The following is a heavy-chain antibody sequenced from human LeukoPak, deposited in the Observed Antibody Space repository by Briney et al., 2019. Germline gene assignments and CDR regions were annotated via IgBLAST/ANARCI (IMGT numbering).Heavy chain of an antibody. V-gene: IGHV4-4*07. CDR2: IYTSGST. Sequence: SETLSLTCTVSGGSISSYYWSWIRQPAGKGLEWIGRIYTSGSTNYNPSPKSRVTMSVDTSKNQFSLKLSSVTAADTAVYYCARLTPYGSGSYRLWYFDLWGRGTLVTVPS. CDR1: GGSISSYY. D-gene: IGHD3-10*01. CDR3: ARLTPYGSGSYRLWYFDL. J-gene: IGHJ2*01.